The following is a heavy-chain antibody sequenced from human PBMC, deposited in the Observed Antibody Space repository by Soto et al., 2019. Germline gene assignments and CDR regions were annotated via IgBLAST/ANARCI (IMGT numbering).Heavy chain of an antibody. Sequence: SETLSLTCTVSGGSISSSSYYWGWIRQPPGKGLEWIGSIYYSGSTYYNPSLKSRVTISVDTSKNQFSLKLSSVTAADTAVYYCARRTSWDYYYYYGMDVWGQGT. CDR2: IYYSGST. CDR3: ARRTSWDYYYYYGMDV. CDR1: GGSISSSSYY. J-gene: IGHJ6*02. D-gene: IGHD1-7*01. V-gene: IGHV4-39*01.